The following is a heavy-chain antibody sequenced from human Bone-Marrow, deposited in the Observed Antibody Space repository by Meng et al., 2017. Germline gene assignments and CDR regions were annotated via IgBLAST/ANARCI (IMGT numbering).Heavy chain of an antibody. V-gene: IGHV1-2*02. J-gene: IGHJ4*02. D-gene: IGHD2-15*01. CDR3: ARSELGYCSGGSCYGIDY. CDR1: GYTFTGYY. CDR2: INPNSGGT. Sequence: ASVKVSCKASGYTFTGYYMHWVRQAPGQGLEWMGWINPNSGGTNYAQKFQGRVTMTRDTSISTAYMELSRLRSDDTAVYYCARSELGYCSGGSCYGIDYWGQATLVTVSS.